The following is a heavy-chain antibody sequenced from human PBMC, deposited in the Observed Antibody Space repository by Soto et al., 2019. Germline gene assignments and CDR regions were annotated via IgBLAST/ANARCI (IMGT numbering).Heavy chain of an antibody. CDR3: ARDPIGVRGPYGMDV. V-gene: IGHV3-33*01. Sequence: QVQLVESGGGVVQPGRSLRLSCAASGFTFSSYGMHWVRQAPGKGLEGVAVIWYDGSNKYYADSVKGRFTISRDNSKNTLYLQMNSLRAEDTAVYYCARDPIGVRGPYGMDVWGQGTTVTVSS. J-gene: IGHJ6*02. CDR2: IWYDGSNK. D-gene: IGHD3-10*01. CDR1: GFTFSSYG.